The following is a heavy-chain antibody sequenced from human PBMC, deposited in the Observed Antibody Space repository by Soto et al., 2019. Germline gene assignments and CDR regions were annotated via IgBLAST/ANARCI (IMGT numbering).Heavy chain of an antibody. CDR2: IWYDGSNK. V-gene: IGHV3-33*01. J-gene: IGHJ4*02. CDR3: ARDFHPHYSSGWPPRDY. CDR1: GFTFSSYG. D-gene: IGHD6-19*01. Sequence: GGSLRLSCAASGFTFSSYGMHWVRQAPGKGLEWVAVIWYDGSNKYYADSVKGRFTISRDNSKNTLYLQMNSLRAEDTAVYYCARDFHPHYSSGWPPRDYWGQGTLVTVSS.